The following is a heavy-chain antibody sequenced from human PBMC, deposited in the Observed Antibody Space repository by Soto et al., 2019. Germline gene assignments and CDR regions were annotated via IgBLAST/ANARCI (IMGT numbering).Heavy chain of an antibody. CDR2: ISYDGSNK. V-gene: IGHV3-30*18. Sequence: GGSLRLSCAASGFTFSSYGRHWVRQAPGKGLEWVAVISYDGSNKYYADSVKGRFTISRDNSKNTLYLQMNSLRAEDTAVYYCAKEARWLVTYFDYWGQGTLVTVSS. CDR1: GFTFSSYG. J-gene: IGHJ4*02. D-gene: IGHD6-19*01. CDR3: AKEARWLVTYFDY.